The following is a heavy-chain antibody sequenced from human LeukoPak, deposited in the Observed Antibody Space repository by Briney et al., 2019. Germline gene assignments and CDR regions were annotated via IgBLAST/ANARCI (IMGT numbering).Heavy chain of an antibody. D-gene: IGHD3-3*01. CDR2: IYYSGST. CDR1: GGSIGSYY. CDR3: ARGGRYYDFWSGYYTRNHFDY. J-gene: IGHJ4*02. V-gene: IGHV4-59*12. Sequence: PSETLSLTCTVSGGSIGSYYWSWIRQPPGKGLEWIGYIYYSGSTNYNPSLKSRVTISVDTSKNQFSLKLSSVTAADTAVYYCARGGRYYDFWSGYYTRNHFDYWGQGTLVTVSS.